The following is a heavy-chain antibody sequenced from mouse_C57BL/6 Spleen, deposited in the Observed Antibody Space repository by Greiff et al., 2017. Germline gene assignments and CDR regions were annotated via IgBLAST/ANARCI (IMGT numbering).Heavy chain of an antibody. D-gene: IGHD2-1*01. J-gene: IGHJ2*01. CDR1: GYTFTSYW. CDR3: AREGNLFFDY. CDR2: IYPSDSET. V-gene: IGHV1-61*01. Sequence: QVQLKQSGAELVRPGSSVKLSCKASGYTFTSYWMDWVKQRPGQGLEWIGNIYPSDSETHYNQKFKDKATLTVDKSSSTAYMQLSSLTSEDSAVYYCAREGNLFFDYWGQGTTLTVSS.